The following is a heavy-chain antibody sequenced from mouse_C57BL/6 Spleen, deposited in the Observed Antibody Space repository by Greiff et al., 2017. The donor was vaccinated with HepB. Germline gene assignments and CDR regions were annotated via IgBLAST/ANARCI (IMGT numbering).Heavy chain of an antibody. CDR3: ARDDYDVFDY. Sequence: DVQLQESGPGLVKPSQTVFLTCTVTGISITTGNYRWSWIRQFPGHKLEWIGYIYYSGTITYNPSLTSRTTITRDTPKNQFFLEMNSLTAEDTATYYCARDDYDVFDYWGQGTTLTVSS. J-gene: IGHJ2*01. CDR1: GISITTGNYR. D-gene: IGHD2-4*01. CDR2: IYYSGTI. V-gene: IGHV3-5*01.